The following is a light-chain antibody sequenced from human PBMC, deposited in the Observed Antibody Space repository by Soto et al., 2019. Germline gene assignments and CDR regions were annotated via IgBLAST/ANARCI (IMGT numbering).Light chain of an antibody. V-gene: IGLV2-14*01. CDR1: SSDFGDHKS. CDR2: EVS. J-gene: IGLJ2*01. Sequence: QSALTQAASVSGSPGQSITISCTGASSDFGDHKSVSWYQHHPGKAPKLIIYEVSNRPSGVSNRFSGSKSGNTASLTISGLQAEDEADYYCSSYTSSSTVVFGGGTKLTVL. CDR3: SSYTSSSTVV.